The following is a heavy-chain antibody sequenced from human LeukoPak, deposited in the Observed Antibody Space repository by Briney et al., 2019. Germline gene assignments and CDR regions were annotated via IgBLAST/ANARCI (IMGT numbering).Heavy chain of an antibody. CDR1: GGSISSGSYY. D-gene: IGHD3-22*01. Sequence: PSETLSLTCTVSGGSISSGSYYWSWIRQPAGEGLEWIGRIYTSGNTNYNPSLMSRVTMSVDTSKNQFSLKLNSVTAADTAVYYCARGINYYDSSGYGTPPDYWGQGTLSPASQ. J-gene: IGHJ4*02. CDR3: ARGINYYDSSGYGTPPDY. CDR2: IYTSGNT. V-gene: IGHV4-61*02.